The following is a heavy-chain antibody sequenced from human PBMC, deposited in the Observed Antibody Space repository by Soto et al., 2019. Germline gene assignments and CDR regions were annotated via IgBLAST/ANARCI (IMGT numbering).Heavy chain of an antibody. CDR1: GYTLTELS. D-gene: IGHD6-19*01. CDR2: FDPEDGET. J-gene: IGHJ6*02. V-gene: IGHV1-24*01. Sequence: ASVKVSCKVSGYTLTELSMHWVRQAPGKGLEWMGGFDPEDGETIYAQKFQGRVTMTEDTSTDTAYMELSSLRSEDTAVYYCATNRPPVAGSYYYYGMDVWGQGTTVTVSS. CDR3: ATNRPPVAGSYYYYGMDV.